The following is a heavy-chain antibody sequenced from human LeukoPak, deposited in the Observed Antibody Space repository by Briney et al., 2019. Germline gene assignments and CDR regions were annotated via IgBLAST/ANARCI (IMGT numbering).Heavy chain of an antibody. CDR3: ARVGLDSKDYYYYGMDV. D-gene: IGHD3/OR15-3a*01. J-gene: IGHJ6*02. CDR1: GFTVSSNC. V-gene: IGHV3-53*01. Sequence: GGSLRLSCAASGFTVSSNCMSWVRQAPGKGLEWVSVIYSGGSTYYADSVKGRFTISRDNSKNTLYLQMNSLRAEDTAVYYCARVGLDSKDYYYYGMDVWGQGTTVTVSS. CDR2: IYSGGST.